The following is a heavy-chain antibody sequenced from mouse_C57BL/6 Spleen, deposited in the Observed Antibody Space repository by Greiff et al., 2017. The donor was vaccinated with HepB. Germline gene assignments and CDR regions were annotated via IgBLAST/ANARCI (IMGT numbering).Heavy chain of an antibody. CDR3: AIPSFITTVVATNWYFDV. D-gene: IGHD1-1*01. Sequence: QVQLKESGAELARPGASVKMSCKASGYTFTSYTMHWVKQRPGQGLEWIGYINPSSGSTKYNQKFKDKATLTADKSSSTAYMQLSSMTSEDSAVYYCAIPSFITTVVATNWYFDVWGTGTTLTVSS. CDR1: GYTFTSYT. CDR2: INPSSGST. J-gene: IGHJ1*03. V-gene: IGHV1-4*01.